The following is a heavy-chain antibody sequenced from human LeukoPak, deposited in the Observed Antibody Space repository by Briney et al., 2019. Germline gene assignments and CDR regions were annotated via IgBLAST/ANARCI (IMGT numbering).Heavy chain of an antibody. Sequence: GGSLRLSCAASGFTFSSYSMNWVRQAPGKGLEWVSYISSSSSTIYYADSVKGRFTISRDNAKNSLYLQMNSLRAEDTAVYYCARAKYYYDSSNDYWGQGTLVTVSS. J-gene: IGHJ4*02. CDR1: GFTFSSYS. CDR3: ARAKYYYDSSNDY. CDR2: ISSSSSTI. D-gene: IGHD3-22*01. V-gene: IGHV3-48*01.